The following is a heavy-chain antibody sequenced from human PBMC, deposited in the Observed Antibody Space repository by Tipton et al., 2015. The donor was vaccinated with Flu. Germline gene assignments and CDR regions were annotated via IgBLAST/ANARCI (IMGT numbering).Heavy chain of an antibody. CDR1: GGTFGNYA. CDR2: IIPFIGTA. D-gene: IGHD1-14*01. CDR3: ATRTPTYGDAFNF. V-gene: IGHV1-69*06. J-gene: IGHJ3*01. Sequence: QLVQSGAEVKKPGSSVKVSCKTSGGTFGNYAINWVRQAPGQGLEWMGGIIPFIGTANYAQKFEGRVTISADRSTRTVYMELSSLRSDDTAVYFCATRTPTYGDAFNFWGQGTMVSVSS.